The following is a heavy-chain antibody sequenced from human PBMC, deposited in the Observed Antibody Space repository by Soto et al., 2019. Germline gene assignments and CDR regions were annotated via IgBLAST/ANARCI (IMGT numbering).Heavy chain of an antibody. CDR1: GYSFSTYS. V-gene: IGHV1-3*01. J-gene: IGHJ6*02. CDR3: ARGKVMEENYYQHGTDV. CDR2: INGANGNT. D-gene: IGHD2-21*01. Sequence: GASVKVSCKASGYSFSTYSMHWVRQAPGQGLEWMGWINGANGNTRYSQKFKDRVSISRDTPASTGYMELSSLRSEDTAVYYCARGKVMEENYYQHGTDVWGPATTVTVSS.